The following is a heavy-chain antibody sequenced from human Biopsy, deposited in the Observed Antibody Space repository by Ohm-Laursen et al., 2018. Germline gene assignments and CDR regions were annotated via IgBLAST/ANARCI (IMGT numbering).Heavy chain of an antibody. CDR3: ARTLVDCTSGTCYDVGDGMDV. Sequence: SSVKVSCKTSGGTFTRYAMHWVRQAPGQGLEWMGRIISVHDIANYAQRFQGRVTITADKSTSTAYMELRNLRSEDTAVYYCARTLVDCTSGTCYDVGDGMDVWGQGTTVIVSS. V-gene: IGHV1-69*04. CDR1: GGTFTRYA. CDR2: IISVHDIA. J-gene: IGHJ6*02. D-gene: IGHD2-15*01.